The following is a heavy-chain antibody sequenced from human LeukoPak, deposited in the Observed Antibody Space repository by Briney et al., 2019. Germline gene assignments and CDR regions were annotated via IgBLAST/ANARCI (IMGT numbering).Heavy chain of an antibody. Sequence: SETLSLTCAVYGGSFSGYYWSWIRQPPGKGLEWIGEINHSGSTNYNPSLKSRVTMSVDTSKNQFSLKLSSVTAADTAVYYCAREAPAAISPFDYWGQGTLVTVSS. CDR1: GGSFSGYY. V-gene: IGHV4-34*01. J-gene: IGHJ4*02. CDR3: AREAPAAISPFDY. D-gene: IGHD2-2*01. CDR2: INHSGST.